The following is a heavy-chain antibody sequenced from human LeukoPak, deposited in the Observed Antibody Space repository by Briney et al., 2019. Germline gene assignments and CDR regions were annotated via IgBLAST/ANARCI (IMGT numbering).Heavy chain of an antibody. J-gene: IGHJ6*02. D-gene: IGHD4-11*01. Sequence: PGRSLRLSCAASGFTFSSYAMHWVRQAPGKGLEWVAVISYDGSNKYYADSVKGRFTISRDNSKNTLYLQMNSLRAEDTAVYYCARALGTTVTSAYHYYYYGMDVWGQGTTVTVSS. CDR3: ARALGTTVTSAYHYYYYGMDV. CDR1: GFTFSSYA. CDR2: ISYDGSNK. V-gene: IGHV3-30-3*01.